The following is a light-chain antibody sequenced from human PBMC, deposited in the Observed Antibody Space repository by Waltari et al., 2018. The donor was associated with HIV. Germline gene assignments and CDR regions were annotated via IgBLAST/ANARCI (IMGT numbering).Light chain of an antibody. Sequence: EILMTQSPATLSVPPGERVTLSCRASQSVSSDLAWYRQKPGQAPRLLIYNASTRATGLPARFSGSGSGTEFTLTISSLQSEYFAFYYCQQYNNWPPWTFGQGTKVEIK. V-gene: IGKV3-15*01. CDR1: QSVSSD. J-gene: IGKJ1*01. CDR2: NAS. CDR3: QQYNNWPPWT.